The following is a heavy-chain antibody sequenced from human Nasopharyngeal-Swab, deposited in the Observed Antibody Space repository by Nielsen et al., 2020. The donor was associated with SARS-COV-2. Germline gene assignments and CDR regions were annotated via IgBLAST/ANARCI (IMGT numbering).Heavy chain of an antibody. CDR1: GGSISSSNW. CDR2: IYHSGST. Sequence: SCAVSGGSISSSNWWRWVRQPPGKGLEWIGEIYHSGSTNYNPSLKSRVTISVDKSKNQFSLKLSSVTAADTAVYYCARDGSGGNTAMDAFDIWGQGTMVTVSS. J-gene: IGHJ3*02. D-gene: IGHD5-18*01. V-gene: IGHV4-4*02. CDR3: ARDGSGGNTAMDAFDI.